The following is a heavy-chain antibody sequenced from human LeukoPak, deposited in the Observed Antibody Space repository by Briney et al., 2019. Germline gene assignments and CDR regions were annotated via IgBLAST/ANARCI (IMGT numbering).Heavy chain of an antibody. CDR3: ARPLGSWYYDSSGPFDP. CDR1: GGTFTRFA. Sequence: SVKVSCKASGGTFTRFAISWVRQAPGQGLDWMGGIIPMFGTTNYAQKFQGRVTITADKSTSTAYMELSSLRSEDTAVYYCARPLGSWYYDSSGPFDPWGQGTLVTVSS. J-gene: IGHJ5*02. D-gene: IGHD3-22*01. V-gene: IGHV1-69*06. CDR2: IIPMFGTT.